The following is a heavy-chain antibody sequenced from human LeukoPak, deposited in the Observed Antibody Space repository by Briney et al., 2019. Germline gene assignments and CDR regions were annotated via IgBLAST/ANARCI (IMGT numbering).Heavy chain of an antibody. CDR3: AVSGGLTNQGAVFDY. CDR1: GGSISSGDYY. CDR2: IYYSGST. J-gene: IGHJ4*02. V-gene: IGHV4-30-4*01. Sequence: SQTLSLTCTVSGGSISSGDYYWSWIRQPPGKGLEWIGYIYYSGSTYYNPSLKSRVTISVDTSKNQFSLKLSSVTAADTAVYYCAVSGGLTNQGAVFDYWGQGTLVTVSS. D-gene: IGHD3-10*01.